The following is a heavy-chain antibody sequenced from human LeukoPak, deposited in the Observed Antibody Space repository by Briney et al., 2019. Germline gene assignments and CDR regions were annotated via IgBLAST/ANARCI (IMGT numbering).Heavy chain of an antibody. CDR1: GGSFSGYY. V-gene: IGHV4-34*01. D-gene: IGHD2-2*01. Sequence: SETLSLTCAVYGGSFSGYYWSWIRQPPGKGLEWIGEINHSGSTNYNPSLKSRVTISVDTSKNQFSLKLSSVTAADTAVYYCAGVQAASFWFDPWGQGTLASDSS. J-gene: IGHJ5*02. CDR2: INHSGST. CDR3: AGVQAASFWFDP.